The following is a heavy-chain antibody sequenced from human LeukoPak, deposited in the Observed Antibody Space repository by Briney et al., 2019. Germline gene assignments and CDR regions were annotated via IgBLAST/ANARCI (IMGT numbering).Heavy chain of an antibody. CDR2: IIPIFGTA. CDR3: ATAYCGGDCYSFFDY. J-gene: IGHJ4*02. D-gene: IGHD2-21*02. V-gene: IGHV1-69*13. Sequence: SVKVSCKASGYTFTSYYMHWVRQAPGQGLKWMGGIIPIFGTANYAQKFQGRVTITADESTSTAYMELSSLRSEDTAVYYCATAYCGGDCYSFFDYWGQGTLVTVSS. CDR1: GYTFTSYY.